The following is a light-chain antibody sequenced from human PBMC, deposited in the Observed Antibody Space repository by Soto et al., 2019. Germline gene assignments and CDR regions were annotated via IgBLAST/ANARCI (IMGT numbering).Light chain of an antibody. Sequence: DIVMTQSPDSLAVSLGERATINCKSSQSVLYSSNNKNYLAWYQQKPGQPPKLLIYWASTRESGVPDRFSGSWSGTDFTLTISSLQAEDVAVYYCQQYYRTPRTFGQGTKVEIK. V-gene: IGKV4-1*01. CDR2: WAS. J-gene: IGKJ1*01. CDR1: QSVLYSSNNKNY. CDR3: QQYYRTPRT.